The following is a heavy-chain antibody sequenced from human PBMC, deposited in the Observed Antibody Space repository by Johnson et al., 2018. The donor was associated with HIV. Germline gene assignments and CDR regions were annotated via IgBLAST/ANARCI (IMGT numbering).Heavy chain of an antibody. J-gene: IGHJ3*02. D-gene: IGHD3-9*01. Sequence: EVQLVESGGGLVQPGGSLRLSCAASGFTVSSNYMSWVRQAPGKGLEWVSVIYSGGSTYYADSVKGRFTISRDNSKNTLYLQMNSLRAEDTAVYYCARNNGDLTGGDAFDIWGQGTMVTVSS. CDR1: GFTVSSNY. CDR3: ARNNGDLTGGDAFDI. CDR2: IYSGGST. V-gene: IGHV3-66*02.